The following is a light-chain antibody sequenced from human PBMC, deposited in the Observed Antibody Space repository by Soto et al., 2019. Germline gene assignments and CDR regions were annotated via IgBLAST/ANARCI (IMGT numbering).Light chain of an antibody. J-gene: IGLJ2*01. V-gene: IGLV2-11*01. CDR1: SSDVGGYNY. Sequence: QSVLTQPRSVSLSPGQSVTISCTGTSSDVGGYNYVSWYQKYPGKAPRLMIYDVSERPSWVPDRFSGSKSGNTASLTISGLQAEDEADYYCCSRAGSYTLVFGGGTKVTVL. CDR3: CSRAGSYTLV. CDR2: DVS.